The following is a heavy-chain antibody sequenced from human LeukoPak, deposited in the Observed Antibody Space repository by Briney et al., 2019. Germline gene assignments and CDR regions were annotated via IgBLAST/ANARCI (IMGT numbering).Heavy chain of an antibody. CDR3: ARGTRNVCSSTGCYDWFDP. V-gene: IGHV3-7*01. J-gene: IGHJ5*02. CDR1: GFSFSNSW. CDR2: IKQDGSET. D-gene: IGHD2-2*01. Sequence: GGSLRLSCAASGFSFSNSWMTWVRQAPGKGLEWVANIKQDGSETYYVDSVKGRFIISRDNAKKSLYLQMNSLRAEDTAMYYCARGTRNVCSSTGCYDWFDPWGQGTLVTVSS.